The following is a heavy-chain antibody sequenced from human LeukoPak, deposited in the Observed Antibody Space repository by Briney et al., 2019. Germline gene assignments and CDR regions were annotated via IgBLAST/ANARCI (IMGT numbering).Heavy chain of an antibody. CDR1: GGSISSYD. CDR2: IYYSGST. V-gene: IGHV4-59*01. CDR3: ARGSYDIYAFDI. Sequence: PSETLSLTCTVSGGSISSYDWSWIRQPPGKGLEWIGYIYYSGSTNYNPSLKSRVTISVDTSKNQFSLKLRSVTAADAAVYYCARGSYDIYAFDIWGQGTMVTVSS. D-gene: IGHD3/OR15-3a*01. J-gene: IGHJ3*02.